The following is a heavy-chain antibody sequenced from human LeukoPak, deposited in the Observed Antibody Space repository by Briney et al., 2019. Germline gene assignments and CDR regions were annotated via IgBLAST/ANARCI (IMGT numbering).Heavy chain of an antibody. CDR3: ARDLVSYYNCYMDV. CDR2: ISSRGSSI. Sequence: GGSLRLSCAASGFTFSTYSMNWVRQAPGKGLEWVSYISSRGSSIYYGDSVKGRFTISRDNAKNSLYLQMNSLRVEDTAVYYCARDLVSYYNCYMDVWGKGTTVTVSS. CDR1: GFTFSTYS. J-gene: IGHJ6*03. D-gene: IGHD3-16*01. V-gene: IGHV3-48*01.